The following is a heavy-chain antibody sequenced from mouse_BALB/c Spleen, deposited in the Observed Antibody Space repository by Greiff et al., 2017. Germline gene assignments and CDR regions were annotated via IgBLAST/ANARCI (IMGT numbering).Heavy chain of an antibody. CDR3: ARRGYGSKMYYAMDY. D-gene: IGHD1-1*01. J-gene: IGHJ4*01. CDR1: GFTFSSYA. Sequence: DVKLVESGGGLVKPGGSLKLSCAASGFTFSSYAMSWVRQTPEKRLEWVASISSGGSTYYPDSVKGRFTISRDNARNILYLQMSSLRSEDTAMYYCARRGYGSKMYYAMDYWGQGTSVTVSS. CDR2: ISSGGST. V-gene: IGHV5-6-5*01.